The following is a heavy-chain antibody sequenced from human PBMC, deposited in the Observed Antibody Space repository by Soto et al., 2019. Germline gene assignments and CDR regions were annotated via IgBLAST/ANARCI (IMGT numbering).Heavy chain of an antibody. J-gene: IGHJ4*02. CDR2: IYWDDDK. CDR1: GFSLSTSGVG. CDR3: PHKSAYIPPDY. V-gene: IGHV2-5*02. Sequence: QITLKESGPTLVKPTQTLTLTCTFSGFSLSTSGVGVGWIRQPPGKDLEWLALIYWDDDKRYSPYLKSRLTINRDTSKNLLVLTMNNMDPVDTATDYCPHKSAYIPPDYWGQGTLVTVSS. D-gene: IGHD1-1*01.